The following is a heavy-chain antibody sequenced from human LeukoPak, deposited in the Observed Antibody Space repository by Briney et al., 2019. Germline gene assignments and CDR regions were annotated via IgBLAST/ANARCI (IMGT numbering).Heavy chain of an antibody. CDR3: ARSIATANYYYMDV. Sequence: ASVKVSCKASGYTFTGYYMHWVRQAPGQGLEWMGWINPNSGGTNYAQKFQGRVTMTRDTSISTAYMELSRLRYDDTAVYYCARSIATANYYYMDVWGKGTTVTISS. CDR1: GYTFTGYY. CDR2: INPNSGGT. J-gene: IGHJ6*03. D-gene: IGHD6-13*01. V-gene: IGHV1-2*02.